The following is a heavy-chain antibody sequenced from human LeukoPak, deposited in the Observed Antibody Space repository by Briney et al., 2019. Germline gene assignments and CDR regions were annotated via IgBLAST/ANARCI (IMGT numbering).Heavy chain of an antibody. CDR3: ARGGHCSGGSCYSYYYYYMDV. V-gene: IGHV3-7*01. D-gene: IGHD2-15*01. CDR2: IKQDGSEK. J-gene: IGHJ6*03. Sequence: GGSLRLSCAASGFTFSSYWMSWVRQAPGTGLEWVANIKQDGSEKYYVDSVKGRFTISRDNAKNSLYLQMNSLRAEDTAVYYCARGGHCSGGSCYSYYYYYMDVWGKGTTVTVSS. CDR1: GFTFSSYW.